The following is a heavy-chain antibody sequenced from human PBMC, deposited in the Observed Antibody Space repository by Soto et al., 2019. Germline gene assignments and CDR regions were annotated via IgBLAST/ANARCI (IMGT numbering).Heavy chain of an antibody. Sequence: SETLSLTCTVSGGSISSSNYYWAWIRRPPGKGLEWIGSIYYSGSAYYNPSLKSRVTISVDTSKNQFSLNLSSVTASDTAVYYFARPVKDSLTGKNDAFHIWGQGTMVTVSS. CDR2: IYYSGSA. J-gene: IGHJ3*02. V-gene: IGHV4-39*01. CDR1: GGSISSSNYY. D-gene: IGHD3-9*01. CDR3: ARPVKDSLTGKNDAFHI.